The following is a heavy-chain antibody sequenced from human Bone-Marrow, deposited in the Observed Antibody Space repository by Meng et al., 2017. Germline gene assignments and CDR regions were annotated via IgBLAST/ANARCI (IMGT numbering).Heavy chain of an antibody. J-gene: IGHJ4*02. CDR1: GGPTSSSNW. Sequence: QVLLQESGPGLVKPSGTLSLTRAVSGGPTSSSNWWSWVRQPPGKGLEWIGKIYHSGITIYNPSLKSRVTMSVDNSKNQFSLKLNSMTAADTAVYYCARDPTGGEDHQRVWGQGTLVTVSS. CDR3: ARDPTGGEDHQRV. D-gene: IGHD1-14*01. CDR2: IYHSGIT. V-gene: IGHV4-4*02.